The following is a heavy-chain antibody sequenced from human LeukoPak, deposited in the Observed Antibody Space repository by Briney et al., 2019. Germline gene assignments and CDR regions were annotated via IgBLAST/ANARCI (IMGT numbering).Heavy chain of an antibody. J-gene: IGHJ4*02. CDR1: GFTFDDYG. D-gene: IGHD3-10*01. V-gene: IGHV3-7*01. CDR2: IKQDGSEK. CDR3: ARVRYYYGSGSYNFDY. Sequence: PGGSLRLSCAASGFTFDDYGMSWVRQAPGKGLEWVANIKQDGSEKYYVDSVKGRFTISRDNAKNSLYLQMNSLRAEDTAVYYCARVRYYYGSGSYNFDYWGQGTLVTVSS.